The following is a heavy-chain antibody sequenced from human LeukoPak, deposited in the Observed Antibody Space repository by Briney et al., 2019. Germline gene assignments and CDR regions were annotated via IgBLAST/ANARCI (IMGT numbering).Heavy chain of an antibody. CDR2: IYYSGST. D-gene: IGHD6-13*01. J-gene: IGHJ4*02. CDR3: AREHSSSSEDY. V-gene: IGHV4-39*07. CDR1: GGSISSSSYY. Sequence: SETLSLTCTVSGGSISSSSYYWGWIRQPPGKGLEWFGSIYYSGSTYYNPSLKSRVTISVDTSKNQFSLKLSSVTAADTAVYYCAREHSSSSEDYWGQGTLVTVSS.